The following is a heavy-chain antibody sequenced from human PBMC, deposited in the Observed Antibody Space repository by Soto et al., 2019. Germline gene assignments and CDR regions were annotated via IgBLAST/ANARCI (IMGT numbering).Heavy chain of an antibody. D-gene: IGHD2-2*01. CDR3: ARGRTRPFYY. CDR2: INPFNGNT. J-gene: IGHJ4*02. Sequence: QVQLVQSRAEVKKPGASVKVSCKASGYMFTSYGISWVRQAPGQGLEWMGWINPFNGNTNYVQKVQGRVTMTTDTSKSTAYMEVRSLRSDDTAVYYCARGRTRPFYYWGLGTLVTVSS. CDR1: GYMFTSYG. V-gene: IGHV1-18*01.